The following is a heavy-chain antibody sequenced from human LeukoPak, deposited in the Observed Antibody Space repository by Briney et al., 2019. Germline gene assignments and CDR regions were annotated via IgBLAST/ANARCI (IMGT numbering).Heavy chain of an antibody. D-gene: IGHD4-17*01. J-gene: IGHJ4*02. V-gene: IGHV3-7*01. CDR2: IKEDESET. CDR1: GFTFSNYW. CDR3: ARGHYGDYD. Sequence: GGSLRLSCAASGFTFSNYWMNWVRQAPGKGLEWVANIKEDESETYYVDSVKGRFTISRDKAKNSLYLEMNSLRAEDTAVYYCARGHYGDYDWGRGTLVTVSS.